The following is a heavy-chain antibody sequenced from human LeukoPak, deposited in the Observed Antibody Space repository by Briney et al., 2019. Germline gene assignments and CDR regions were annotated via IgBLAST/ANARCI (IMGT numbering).Heavy chain of an antibody. J-gene: IGHJ4*02. CDR3: ARTYCGTNACPFDH. CDR2: IFHTGTT. D-gene: IGHD2-21*01. V-gene: IGHV4-59*08. Sequence: PSETLSLTCTVSGGSISTYYWSWIRQPPGKGLECLGFIFHTGTTNYNPSLKSRVTISVDTSKNQFSLKLSSVTAADTAIYYCARTYCGTNACPFDHWGQGNLVTVS. CDR1: GGSISTYY.